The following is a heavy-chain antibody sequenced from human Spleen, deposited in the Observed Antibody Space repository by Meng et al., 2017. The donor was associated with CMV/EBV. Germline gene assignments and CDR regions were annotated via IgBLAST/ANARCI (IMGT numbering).Heavy chain of an antibody. CDR2: ITTSSSFI. CDR3: ARGPTYSSAWYSSH. V-gene: IGHV3-21*01. CDR1: GFTVSSNY. Sequence: GGSLRLSCAASGFTVSSNYMSWVRQAPGKGLEWVSSITTSSSFIYYADSVKGRFTISRDNAKNSVYLQMNSLRAEDTAVYYCARGPTYSSAWYSSHWGQGTLVTVSS. J-gene: IGHJ4*02. D-gene: IGHD6-19*01.